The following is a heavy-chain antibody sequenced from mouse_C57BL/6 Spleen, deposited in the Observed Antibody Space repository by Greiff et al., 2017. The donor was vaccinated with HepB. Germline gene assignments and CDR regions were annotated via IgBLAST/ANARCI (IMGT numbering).Heavy chain of an antibody. CDR1: GFNIKDYY. V-gene: IGHV14-1*01. D-gene: IGHD1-1*01. CDR2: IDPEDGDT. CDR3: TTTTVVATGYFDV. J-gene: IGHJ1*03. Sequence: VHVKQSGAELVRPGASVKLSCTASGFNIKDYYMHWVKQRPEQGLEWIGRIDPEDGDTEYAPKFQGKATMTADTSSNTAYLQLSSLTSEDTAVYYCTTTTVVATGYFDVWGTGTTVTVSS.